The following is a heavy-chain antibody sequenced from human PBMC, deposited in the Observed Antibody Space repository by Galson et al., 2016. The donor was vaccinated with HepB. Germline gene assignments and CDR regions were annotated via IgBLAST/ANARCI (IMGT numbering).Heavy chain of an antibody. Sequence: SETLSLTCDVSDGSITSTIWWSWVRQPPGRGLEWIGVIFPGGRTHYNPSLESRLTLTLDKSKNQLSLWLNSVTAADTALYFCARHLGTPRTRGFDYWGPGILVTVSA. CDR2: IFPGGRT. CDR1: DGSITSTIW. J-gene: IGHJ4*02. D-gene: IGHD1-7*01. V-gene: IGHV4-4*02. CDR3: ARHLGTPRTRGFDY.